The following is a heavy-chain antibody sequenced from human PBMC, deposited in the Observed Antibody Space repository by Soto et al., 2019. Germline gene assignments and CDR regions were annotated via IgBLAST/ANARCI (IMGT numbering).Heavy chain of an antibody. CDR1: GFTFSNAW. J-gene: IGHJ4*02. D-gene: IGHD3-10*01. CDR3: TTDVWFGEFPAGDY. V-gene: IGHV3-15*07. CDR2: IKSKTDGGTT. Sequence: EVQLVESGGGLVKPGGSLRLSCAASGFTFSNAWMNWVRQAPGKGLEWVGRIKSKTDGGTTDYAAPVKGRFTISRDDSKNTPYLQMNSLKTEDTAVYYCTTDVWFGEFPAGDYWGQGTLVTVSS.